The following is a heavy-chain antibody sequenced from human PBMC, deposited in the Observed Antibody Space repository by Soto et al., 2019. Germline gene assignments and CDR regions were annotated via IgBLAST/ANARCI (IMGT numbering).Heavy chain of an antibody. CDR1: GGSMYGGTSY. V-gene: IGHV4-39*01. CDR3: AKCPDNWFDP. CDR2: VYYSGTT. Sequence: SETLSLTCTVSGGSMYGGTSYWGWIRQPPGKGLEWIGVVYYSGTTYYNTSLETRVTISIDMSKDQFSLTLSSVTAADTAVYYCAKCPDNWFDPWGPGTLVTVS. J-gene: IGHJ5*02.